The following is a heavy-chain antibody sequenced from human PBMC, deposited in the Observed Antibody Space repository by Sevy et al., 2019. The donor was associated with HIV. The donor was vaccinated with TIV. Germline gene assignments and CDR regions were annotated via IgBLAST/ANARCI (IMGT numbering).Heavy chain of an antibody. CDR2: MNPNSGNT. CDR3: ARLPPLLWFGELLKYSNDAFDI. D-gene: IGHD3-10*01. J-gene: IGHJ3*02. CDR1: GYTFTSYD. Sequence: ASVKVSCKASGYTFTSYDINWVRQATGQGLEWMGWMNPNSGNTGYAQMFQGRVTMTRNTSISTAYMELSSLRSEDTAVYYCARLPPLLWFGELLKYSNDAFDIWGQGTMVTVSS. V-gene: IGHV1-8*01.